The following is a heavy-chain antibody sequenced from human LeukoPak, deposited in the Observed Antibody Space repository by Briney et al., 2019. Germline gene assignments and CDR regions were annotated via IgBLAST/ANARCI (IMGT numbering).Heavy chain of an antibody. J-gene: IGHJ4*02. D-gene: IGHD1-26*01. CDR1: GGSISSYY. CDR3: ARARGQVGATWRIDY. V-gene: IGHV4-59*01. CDR2: IYYSGST. Sequence: AETLSLTCTVSGGSISSYYWSWLRQPPGKGLEWLGYIYYSGSTNYNPSLKSRVTISIDKTKNHFSLKLSSVTAADTAVYYCARARGQVGATWRIDYWGQGTLVTVSS.